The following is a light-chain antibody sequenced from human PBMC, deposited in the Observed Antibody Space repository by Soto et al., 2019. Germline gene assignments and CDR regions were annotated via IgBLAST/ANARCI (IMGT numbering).Light chain of an antibody. CDR1: QSVSSN. J-gene: IGKJ2*01. V-gene: IGKV3-15*01. CDR3: QQYNNWPPT. Sequence: EIVMTQSPATLSVSPGERATLSCRASQSVSSNLAWYQQKPGQAPRLLIYGASTRASGIPARFNGSGSGTEFTLTISSLQSEDFAVYYCQQYNNWPPTFGQGTKLEI. CDR2: GAS.